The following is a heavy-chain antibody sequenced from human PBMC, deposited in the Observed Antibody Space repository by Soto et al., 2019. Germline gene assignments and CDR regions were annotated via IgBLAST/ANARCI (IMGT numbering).Heavy chain of an antibody. CDR2: ISAAGDP. CDR3: ARTDRDFYGLDG. CDR1: GFTFRNYD. Sequence: EMQLVESGGGLVQPGGSLRLSCEASGFTFRNYDMHWVRHGTGKGLEWVSGISAAGDPDYADSVEGRFTISRENAQNSFCLQMNSLRVGDTAVYYCARTDRDFYGLDGWGEGTTVIVSS. J-gene: IGHJ6*04. V-gene: IGHV3-13*05.